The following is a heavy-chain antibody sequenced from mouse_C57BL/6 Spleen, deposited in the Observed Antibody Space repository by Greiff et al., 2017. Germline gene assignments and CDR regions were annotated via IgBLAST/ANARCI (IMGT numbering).Heavy chain of an antibody. J-gene: IGHJ2*01. CDR2: INPSSGYT. CDR3: ARSFYDYDSYYFDY. CDR1: GYTFTSYW. V-gene: IGHV1-7*01. Sequence: VQLQQSGAELAKPGASVKLSCKASGYTFTSYWMHWVKQRPGQGLEWIGYINPSSGYTKYNQKFKDKATLTADKSSSTADMQLSSLSYEHSAVYYGARSFYDYDSYYFDYWGQGTTLTVSS. D-gene: IGHD2-4*01.